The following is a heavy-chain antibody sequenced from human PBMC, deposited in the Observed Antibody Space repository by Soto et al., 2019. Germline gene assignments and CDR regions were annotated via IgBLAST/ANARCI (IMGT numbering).Heavy chain of an antibody. CDR3: ARGKTDYSNPRGPFFFYGMDV. J-gene: IGHJ6*02. V-gene: IGHV3-30-3*01. Sequence: QVQLVESGGGVVHTERSLRLSCSASEFTFSSYAMHWVRQAPGKGLEWVAGISYDGGHKFYGGSVRGRFTISRDSSQTTVFMQTNSLRPEDTSAYYCARGKTDYSNPRGPFFFYGMDVWGQGTTVTVSS. D-gene: IGHD4-4*01. CDR1: EFTFSSYA. CDR2: ISYDGGHK.